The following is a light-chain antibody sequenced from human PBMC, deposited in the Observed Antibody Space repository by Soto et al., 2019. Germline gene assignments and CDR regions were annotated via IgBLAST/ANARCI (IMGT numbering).Light chain of an antibody. CDR1: SSNIGAEYG. J-gene: IGLJ1*01. Sequence: VLTQAPSVSVVPGQRVTISCTRSSSNIGAEYGIRWYQHLPGTAPKLLIYGVNSRPSGVPDRFSGSKSGSSASLAIAGLQAEDEADYYCQSYDDSLGGFYVFGTGTKVTVL. V-gene: IGLV1-40*01. CDR3: QSYDDSLGGFYV. CDR2: GVN.